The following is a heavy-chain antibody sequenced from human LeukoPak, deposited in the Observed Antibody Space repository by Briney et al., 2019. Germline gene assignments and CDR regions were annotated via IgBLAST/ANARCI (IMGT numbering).Heavy chain of an antibody. J-gene: IGHJ4*02. Sequence: GGSLRLSCAASGFTFSSHAMSWVRQAPGKGLEWVSGISGSGGSTSYADSVKGRFIISRDSSKNTLYLQMNSLRAEDTAVYYCAKEILTGYTLFDYWGRGTLVTVSS. CDR2: ISGSGGST. D-gene: IGHD3-9*01. CDR3: AKEILTGYTLFDY. V-gene: IGHV3-23*01. CDR1: GFTFSSHA.